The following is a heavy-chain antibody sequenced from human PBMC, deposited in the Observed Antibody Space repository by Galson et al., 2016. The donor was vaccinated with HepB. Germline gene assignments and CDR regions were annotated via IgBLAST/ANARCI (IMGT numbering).Heavy chain of an antibody. J-gene: IGHJ4*01. CDR2: IYPGDSDT. CDR1: GFSFSPYW. Sequence: QSGAEVKKPGESLKISCKGFGFSFSPYWIGWVRQMPGKGLEWMGLIYPGDSDTRYSPSFQGQVTIAADKSIRTAYLQWTSLKASATAMYYCARRVVDNWNLFVCWGDGTLVTGSS. D-gene: IGHD1-20*01. V-gene: IGHV5-51*01. CDR3: ARRVVDNWNLFVC.